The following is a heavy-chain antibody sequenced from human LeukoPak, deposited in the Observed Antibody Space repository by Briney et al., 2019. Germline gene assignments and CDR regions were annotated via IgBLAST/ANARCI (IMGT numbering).Heavy chain of an antibody. CDR2: ISYDGSNK. V-gene: IGHV3-30*18. CDR1: GFTFSSYG. J-gene: IGHJ6*02. Sequence: GGSLRLSCAASGFTFSSYGMHWVRQAPGKGLEWVAVISYDGSNKYYADSVKGRFTISRDNSKNTLYLQMNSLRAEDTAAYYCAKVMAGTFSYYYYGMDVWGQGTTVTVSS. CDR3: AKVMAGTFSYYYYGMDV. D-gene: IGHD6-19*01.